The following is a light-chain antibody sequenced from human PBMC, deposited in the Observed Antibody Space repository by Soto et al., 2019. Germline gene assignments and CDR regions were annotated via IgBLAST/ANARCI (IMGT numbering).Light chain of an antibody. CDR3: QSRDSSLSSSWV. V-gene: IGLV1-40*01. CDR1: SSNIGADFD. CDR2: HNN. J-gene: IGLJ3*02. Sequence: QSVLTQPPLVSGAPGQRVTISCTGSSSNIGADFDVHWYQHLPGTAPKLLISHNNNRPSGVPDRFSGSKSGTSASLAITGLQADDEAVYYCQSRDSSLSSSWVFGGGTKLTVL.